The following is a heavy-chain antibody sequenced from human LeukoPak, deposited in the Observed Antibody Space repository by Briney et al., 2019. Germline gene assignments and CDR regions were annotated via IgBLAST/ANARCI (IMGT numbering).Heavy chain of an antibody. D-gene: IGHD2-2*03. V-gene: IGHV4-38-2*02. CDR1: GYSISSGYY. CDR3: ARLDIGNWFDP. J-gene: IGHJ5*02. Sequence: SETLSLTCTVSGYSISSGYYWGWIRQPPGKGLEWIGSIYHSGSTYYNPSLKSRVTISVDTSKNQFSLKLSSVTAADTAVYYCARLDIGNWFDPWAQGTLVTVSS. CDR2: IYHSGST.